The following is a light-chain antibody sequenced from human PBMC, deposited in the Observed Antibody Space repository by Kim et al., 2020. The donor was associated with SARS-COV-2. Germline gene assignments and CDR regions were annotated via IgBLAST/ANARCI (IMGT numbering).Light chain of an antibody. J-gene: IGKJ2*01. CDR1: QDISNY. CDR3: QQYDNPPYA. V-gene: IGKV1-33*01. Sequence: DIQMTQSPSSLSASVGDRVTITCQASQDISNYLNWYQQKPGKAPKLLIYGASNLETGVPSRFSGSGSGTDFTFNISSLQPEDIATYYCQQYDNPPYAFRRGTELEI. CDR2: GAS.